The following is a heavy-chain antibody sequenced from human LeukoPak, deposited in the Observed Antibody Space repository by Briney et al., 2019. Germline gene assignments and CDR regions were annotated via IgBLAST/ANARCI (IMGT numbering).Heavy chain of an antibody. V-gene: IGHV3-7*01. J-gene: IGHJ1*01. CDR1: GFTFGSHW. CDR3: VRDPRSFHF. Sequence: GGSLRLSCAASGFTFGSHWMSWVRQAPGRGPEWVADINQDGSDKHYVDSVKGRFTISRDNAESSLYLQVNSLRAEDTAVYYCVRDPRSFHFWGQGTLVTVSS. D-gene: IGHD3-16*02. CDR2: INQDGSDK.